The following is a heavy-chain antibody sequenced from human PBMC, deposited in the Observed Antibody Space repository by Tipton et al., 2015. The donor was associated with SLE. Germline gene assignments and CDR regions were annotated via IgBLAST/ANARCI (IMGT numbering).Heavy chain of an antibody. CDR2: VHSSGAT. V-gene: IGHV4-59*01. J-gene: IGHJ5*02. D-gene: IGHD6-6*01. CDR3: AKGGASSQWFDP. Sequence: LRLSCTVSGGSISSYYWSWIRQPPGKRLEWIGHVHSSGATKYNPSLTSRVTISVDTSKNQFSLKLSSVTAADTAVYYCAKGGASSQWFDPWGQGTLVTVSS. CDR1: GGSISSYY.